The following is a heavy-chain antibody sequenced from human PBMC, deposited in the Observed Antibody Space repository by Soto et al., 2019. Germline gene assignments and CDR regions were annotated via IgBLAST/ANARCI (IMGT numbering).Heavy chain of an antibody. Sequence: GGFLRLSCAASGFTVSSNYMSWVRQAPGEGLEWDSVIYSGGSTNYADSMKGRFTISRDNSKNTLYLQMNSFLAEDTAVYYCARDRSPIYAVDMWGQGTMVTVSS. J-gene: IGHJ3*02. CDR2: IYSGGST. CDR3: ARDRSPIYAVDM. CDR1: GFTVSSNY. V-gene: IGHV3-66*01.